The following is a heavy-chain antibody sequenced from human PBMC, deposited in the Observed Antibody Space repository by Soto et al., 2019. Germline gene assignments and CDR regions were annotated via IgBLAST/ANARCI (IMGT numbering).Heavy chain of an antibody. CDR2: ISASSSSI. CDR3: VRDAYTRDAFEI. Sequence: DVQLVESGGGLVKPGGSLRLSCAASGFNFITFSMNWVRQAPGKGLEWVSSISASSSSIYYAESVKGRFTVSRDNDKNSLYLQRNSLTAEDKALYYCVRDAYTRDAFEIWGQGTKVTVSS. CDR1: GFNFITFS. J-gene: IGHJ3*02. V-gene: IGHV3-21*01. D-gene: IGHD3-16*01.